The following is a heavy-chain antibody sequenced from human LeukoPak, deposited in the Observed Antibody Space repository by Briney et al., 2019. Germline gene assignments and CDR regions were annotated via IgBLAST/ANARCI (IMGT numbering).Heavy chain of an antibody. CDR2: ISDSGGRT. CDR1: GITLSNYG. D-gene: IGHD4-17*01. Sequence: GGSLRLSCAVSGITLSNYGMSWVRQAPGKGLEWVAGISDSGGRTNYADSVKGRFTISRDNSVDTLYLQVNSLSAEDTAVYYCGIDPNGDYIGAFDFWGQGTKVTASS. V-gene: IGHV3-23*01. J-gene: IGHJ3*01. CDR3: GIDPNGDYIGAFDF.